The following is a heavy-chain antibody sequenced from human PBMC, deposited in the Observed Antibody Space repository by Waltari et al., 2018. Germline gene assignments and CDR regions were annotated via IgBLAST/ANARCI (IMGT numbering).Heavy chain of an antibody. CDR1: GYSISSDYY. Sequence: QFQLQESGPGLVKPSETLSLTCRVSGYSISSDYYWGWMRQPPGKGLEWIGSIFHSGDPYYHPSLKSRVTISVDTSKNQLSLKLHSVTAADTAVYYCVRDWRAGYFGPVRDTSFDHWGQGTLVTVSS. CDR3: VRDWRAGYFGPVRDTSFDH. CDR2: IFHSGDP. V-gene: IGHV4-38-2*02. D-gene: IGHD3-22*01. J-gene: IGHJ4*02.